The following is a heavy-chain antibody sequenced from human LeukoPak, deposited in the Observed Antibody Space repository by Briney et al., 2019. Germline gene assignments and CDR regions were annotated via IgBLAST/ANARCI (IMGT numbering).Heavy chain of an antibody. V-gene: IGHV3-21*01. Sequence: GGSLRLSCAASGFTFSSYAMSWVRQAPGKGLEWVSSISSSSSYIYYADSVKGRFTISRDNAKNSLYLQMNSLRAEDTAVYYCARATRSGYCSSTSCYPFDYWGQGTLVTVSS. CDR2: ISSSSSYI. CDR1: GFTFSSYA. D-gene: IGHD2-2*03. CDR3: ARATRSGYCSSTSCYPFDY. J-gene: IGHJ4*02.